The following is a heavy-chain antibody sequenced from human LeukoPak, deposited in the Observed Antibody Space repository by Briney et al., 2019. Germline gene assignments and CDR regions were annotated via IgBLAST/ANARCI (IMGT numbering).Heavy chain of an antibody. CDR2: ISGSGCST. CDR3: AKGTGATYYYYYYMDV. D-gene: IGHD1-26*01. Sequence: GGSLRLSCAASGFTFSRYAMSCVRHAPGKGLEWVSAISGSGCSTYYADSVMRRFTISRDNSKNTLYLQMNSLRAEDTAVYYCAKGTGATYYYYYYMDVWGKGTTVTVSS. J-gene: IGHJ6*03. CDR1: GFTFSRYA. V-gene: IGHV3-23*01.